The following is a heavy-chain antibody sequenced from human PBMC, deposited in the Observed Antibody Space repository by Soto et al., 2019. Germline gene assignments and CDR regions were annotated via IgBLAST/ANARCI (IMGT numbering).Heavy chain of an antibody. Sequence: EVQVVESGGDLVQPGGSLRLSCAASGFTFSSYSMNWVRQAPGKGLEWVSYISSSSSTTYYADSVKGRFTISRDNAKNSLYLQMNSPRDEDTAVYYCARGIAVAGTGYYYGIDVWGQGTTVTVSS. CDR1: GFTFSSYS. CDR2: ISSSSSTT. V-gene: IGHV3-48*02. CDR3: ARGIAVAGTGYYYGIDV. D-gene: IGHD6-19*01. J-gene: IGHJ6*02.